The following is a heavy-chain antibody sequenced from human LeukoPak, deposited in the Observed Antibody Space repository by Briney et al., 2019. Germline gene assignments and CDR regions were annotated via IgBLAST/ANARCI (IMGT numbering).Heavy chain of an antibody. CDR2: ISYDGSNK. J-gene: IGHJ4*02. Sequence: GGSLRLSCAASGFTFSSYGMPWVRQAPGKGLEWVAVISYDGSNKYYADSVKGRFTISRDNSKNTLYLQMNSLRAEDTAVYYCAKEKTPNAWGSSPSPFDYWGQGTLVTVSS. D-gene: IGHD2-2*01. CDR1: GFTFSSYG. CDR3: AKEKTPNAWGSSPSPFDY. V-gene: IGHV3-30*18.